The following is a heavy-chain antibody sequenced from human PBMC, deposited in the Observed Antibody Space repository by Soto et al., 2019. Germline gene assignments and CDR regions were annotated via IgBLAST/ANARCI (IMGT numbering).Heavy chain of an antibody. V-gene: IGHV4-4*02. D-gene: IGHD5-18*01. CDR2: IYHSGST. Sequence: PSQTLSLTCSVAGGSITTSNWWSWVRQPPGKGLEWIGEIYHSGSTNYSPSLKSRVTISVDKSKNQFSLKLSSVTAADTAVYYCARFMTMVTNLAFDILGQGPMVT. CDR1: GGSITTSNW. CDR3: ARFMTMVTNLAFDI. J-gene: IGHJ3*02.